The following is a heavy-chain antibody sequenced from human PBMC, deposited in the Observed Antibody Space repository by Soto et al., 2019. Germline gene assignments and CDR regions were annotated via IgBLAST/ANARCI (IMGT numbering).Heavy chain of an antibody. J-gene: IGHJ5*02. D-gene: IGHD2-2*01. CDR2: IYYSGST. Sequence: QGQLQESGPGLVKPSQTLSLTCTVSGGSISSGGYYWSWIRQHPGKGLEWIGYIYYSGSTNYNPSLKSRVTISVDTSKNQFSLKLSSVTAADTAVYYCARGYCSSTSCFDPWGQGTLVTVSS. CDR3: ARGYCSSTSCFDP. V-gene: IGHV4-31*03. CDR1: GGSISSGGYY.